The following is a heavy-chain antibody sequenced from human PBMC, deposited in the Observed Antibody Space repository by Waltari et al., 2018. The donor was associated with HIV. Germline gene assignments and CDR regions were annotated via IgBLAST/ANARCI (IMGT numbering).Heavy chain of an antibody. V-gene: IGHV1-18*01. CDR1: GYTFTSYG. CDR2: ISAYNGNT. Sequence: QVQLVQSGAEVKKPGASVKVSCKASGYTFTSYGIRWVRQAPGPGLEWMGWISAYNGNTNYAQKLQGRVTMTTDTSTSTAYMELRSLRSDDTAVYYCARELRNYYDSSGYKAQLDYWGQGTLVTVSS. J-gene: IGHJ4*02. CDR3: ARELRNYYDSSGYKAQLDY. D-gene: IGHD3-22*01.